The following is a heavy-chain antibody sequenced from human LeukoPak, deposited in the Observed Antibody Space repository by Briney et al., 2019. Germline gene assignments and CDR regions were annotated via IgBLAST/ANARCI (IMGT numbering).Heavy chain of an antibody. CDR3: ARPNYDFWSGYRYYFDY. Sequence: GASVKVSCKASGYTFTGYYIHWVRQAPGQGLEWMGWINPNSGATNYAQKFQGRVTMTRDTCINTAYMDLSWLRSDDTAVYYCARPNYDFWSGYRYYFDYWGQGTLVTVSS. J-gene: IGHJ4*02. V-gene: IGHV1-2*02. D-gene: IGHD3-3*01. CDR2: INPNSGAT. CDR1: GYTFTGYY.